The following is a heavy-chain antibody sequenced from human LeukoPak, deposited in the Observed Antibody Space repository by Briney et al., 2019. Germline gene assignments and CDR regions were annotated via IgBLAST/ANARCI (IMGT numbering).Heavy chain of an antibody. CDR3: ARDRAYSAFDY. D-gene: IGHD1-26*01. J-gene: IGHJ4*02. CDR1: GFTFRTSW. Sequence: PGGSLRLSCAVSGFTFRTSWMTWVRQAPGRGLERVAIINPDGSEKYCLESLKGRITISRDNAENSVHLQMNSLKAEDTAIYYCARDRAYSAFDYWGQGTLVTVSS. V-gene: IGHV3-7*03. CDR2: INPDGSEK.